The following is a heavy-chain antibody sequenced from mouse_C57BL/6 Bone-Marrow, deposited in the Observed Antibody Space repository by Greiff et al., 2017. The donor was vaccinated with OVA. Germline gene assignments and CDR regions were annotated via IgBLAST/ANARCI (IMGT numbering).Heavy chain of an antibody. Sequence: EVQVVESEGGLVQPGSSMKLSCTASGFTFSDYYMAWVRQVPEKGLEWVANINYDGSSTYYLDSLKSRFIISRDNAKNILYLQMSSLKSEDTATYYCARDPLYGSYWYFDVWGTGTTVTVSS. D-gene: IGHD1-1*01. CDR3: ARDPLYGSYWYFDV. CDR1: GFTFSDYY. CDR2: INYDGSST. V-gene: IGHV5-16*01. J-gene: IGHJ1*03.